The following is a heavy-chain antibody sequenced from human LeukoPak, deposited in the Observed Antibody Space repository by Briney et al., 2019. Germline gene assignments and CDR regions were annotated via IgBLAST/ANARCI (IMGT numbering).Heavy chain of an antibody. CDR3: ARLQRITMAGPDYWYFDL. Sequence: SETLSLTCTVSGDSISSYYWSWVRQPPEKGLEWIAYISYSGSTNYNPSLKSRVTISVDTSKTQFSLKMNSVTAADTAVYYCARLQRITMAGPDYWYFDLWGRGTLVTVSS. J-gene: IGHJ2*01. D-gene: IGHD3-10*01. CDR2: ISYSGST. CDR1: GDSISSYY. V-gene: IGHV4-59*01.